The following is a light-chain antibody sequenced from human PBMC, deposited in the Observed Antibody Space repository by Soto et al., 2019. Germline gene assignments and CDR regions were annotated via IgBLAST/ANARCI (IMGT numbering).Light chain of an antibody. CDR1: QSISTY. J-gene: IGKJ4*01. CDR2: AAS. CDR3: QLSYSTTLT. Sequence: DIQMTQSPSSLSASVGHRLTITCQASQSISTYLNWYQQKPGKAPNLLIYAASSLQSGVPSRFSGSGSGTDFTLTISSLQNEDFATYYCQLSYSTTLTFGGGTKVDIK. V-gene: IGKV1-39*01.